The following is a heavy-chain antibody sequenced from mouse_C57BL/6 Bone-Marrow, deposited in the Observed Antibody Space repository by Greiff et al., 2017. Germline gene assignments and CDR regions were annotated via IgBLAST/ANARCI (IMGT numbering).Heavy chain of an antibody. Sequence: EVKLMESGGGLVQPGGSMKLSCAASGFTFSDAWMDWVRQSPEKGLEWVAEIRNKANNHATYYAESVKGRFTISRDDSKSSVYLQMNSLRAEDTGIYYCTASYGYDDGAIGYPMDYWGQGTSVTVSS. CDR2: IRNKANNHAT. D-gene: IGHD2-9*01. V-gene: IGHV6-6*01. J-gene: IGHJ4*01. CDR3: TASYGYDDGAIGYPMDY. CDR1: GFTFSDAW.